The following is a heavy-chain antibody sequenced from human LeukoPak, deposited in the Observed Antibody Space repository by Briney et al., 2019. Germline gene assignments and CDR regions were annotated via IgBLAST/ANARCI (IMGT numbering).Heavy chain of an antibody. CDR2: INSDGSST. CDR1: GFTFSSYW. D-gene: IGHD6-13*01. J-gene: IGHJ1*01. CDR3: ARPSGYSSSWYRHFQH. V-gene: IGHV3-74*01. Sequence: GGSLRLSCAASGFTFSSYWMHWVRQAPGKGLVWVPRINSDGSSTSYADSVKGRFTISRDNAKNTLYLQMNSLRAEDTAVYYCARPSGYSSSWYRHFQHWGQGTLVTVSS.